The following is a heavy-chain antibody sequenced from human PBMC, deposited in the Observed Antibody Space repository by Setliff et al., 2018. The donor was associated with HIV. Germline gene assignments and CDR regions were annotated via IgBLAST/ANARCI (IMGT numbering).Heavy chain of an antibody. CDR2: VHQNGNI. CDR1: DNSIRSGVYY. J-gene: IGHJ4*02. Sequence: LSLTCSVSDNSIRSGVYYWSWVRQFPGKGLEWIGYVHQNGNINYNPSLNSRVALSLDTSKSQFSLKLTSVTADTAVYYCTRSNTSKSIDFWDQGTPVTVSS. V-gene: IGHV4-31*05. CDR3: TRSNTSKSIDF.